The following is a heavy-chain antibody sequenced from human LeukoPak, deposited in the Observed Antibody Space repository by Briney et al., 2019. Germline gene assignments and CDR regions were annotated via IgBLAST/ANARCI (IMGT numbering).Heavy chain of an antibody. J-gene: IGHJ4*02. D-gene: IGHD3-22*01. CDR2: IYYSGST. Sequence: SETLSLTCTVSGGSISSSSYYWGWIRQPPGKGLEWIGSIYYSGSTYYNPSLKSRVTISVDTSKNQFSLKLSSVTAADTAVYYCARQKFPSSGYRGLDYFDYWGQGTLVTVSS. CDR1: GGSISSSSYY. V-gene: IGHV4-39*01. CDR3: ARQKFPSSGYRGLDYFDY.